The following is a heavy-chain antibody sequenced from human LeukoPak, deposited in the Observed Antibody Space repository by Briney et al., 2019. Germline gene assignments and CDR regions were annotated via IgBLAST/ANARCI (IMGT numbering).Heavy chain of an antibody. CDR3: ARKGVKSPRSGYYYDSSGYLFDY. J-gene: IGHJ4*02. V-gene: IGHV3-23*01. D-gene: IGHD3-22*01. CDR1: GFTFSSYA. CDR2: ISGSGGST. Sequence: GGSLRLSCAASGFTFSSYAMSWVRQAPGKGLEWVSGISGSGGSTDYADSVKGRFTISRDNAKNSLYLQMNSLRAEDTAVYYCARKGVKSPRSGYYYDSSGYLFDYWGQGTLVTVSS.